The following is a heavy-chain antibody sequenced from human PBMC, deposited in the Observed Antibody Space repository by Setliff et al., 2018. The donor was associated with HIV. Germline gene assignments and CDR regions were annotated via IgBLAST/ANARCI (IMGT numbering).Heavy chain of an antibody. J-gene: IGHJ4*02. D-gene: IGHD1-26*01. V-gene: IGHV4-59*11. CDR1: GGSISSHY. Sequence: SETLSLTCTVSGGSISSHYWSWIRQPPGKGLEWIGYISYSGSTNYNPSLKSRVTISVDMSKNQVSLKVSSVTAADTAVYYCARGHGVYSGSYLAVYFDYWGQGTLVTVSS. CDR2: ISYSGST. CDR3: ARGHGVYSGSYLAVYFDY.